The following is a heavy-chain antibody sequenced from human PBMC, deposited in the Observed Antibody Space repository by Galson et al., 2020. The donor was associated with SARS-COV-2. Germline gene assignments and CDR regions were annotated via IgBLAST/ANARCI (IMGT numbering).Heavy chain of an antibody. CDR1: GASISSGGYY. CDR3: ARNFYQSDAFDI. D-gene: IGHD3-3*01. J-gene: IGHJ3*02. V-gene: IGHV4-31*03. Sequence: PSETLSLTCTVSGASISSGGYYWGWLRQHPGKGLEWIGYIYYSGSTYYNPSLKSRVTISIDMSKNQFSLKLTSVTAADTAVYYCARNFYQSDAFDIWGQGTVVTVSS. CDR2: IYYSGST.